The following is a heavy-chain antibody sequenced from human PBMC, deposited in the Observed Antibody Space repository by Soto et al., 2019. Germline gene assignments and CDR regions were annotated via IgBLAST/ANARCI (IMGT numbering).Heavy chain of an antibody. CDR1: GYTFTSYS. V-gene: IGHV1-18*01. CDR2: ISAYNGNT. CDR3: ARDSPPNEY. Sequence: QVQLVKSGAEVKKPGASVKVSCKASGYTFTSYSISWVRQAPGQGLEWMGWISAYNGNTNYAQKLKGRGTMTTDTAKTTAYMELRRMRSDDTAVYYCARDSPPNEYWGQGTLVTVSS. J-gene: IGHJ4*02.